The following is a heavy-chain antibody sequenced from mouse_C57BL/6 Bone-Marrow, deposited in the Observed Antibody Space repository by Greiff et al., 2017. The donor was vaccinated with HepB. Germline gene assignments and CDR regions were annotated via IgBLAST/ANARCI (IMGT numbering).Heavy chain of an antibody. CDR2: IWTGGGT. CDR3: ARRGSYGYDGYWYFDV. J-gene: IGHJ1*03. V-gene: IGHV2-9-1*01. CDR1: GFSLTSYA. Sequence: VMLVESGPGLVAPSQSLSITCTVSGFSLTSYAISWVRQPPGKGLEWLGVIWTGGGTNYNSALKSRLSISKDNSKSQVFLKMNGLQTDDTARYYCARRGSYGYDGYWYFDVWGTGTTVTVSS. D-gene: IGHD2-2*01.